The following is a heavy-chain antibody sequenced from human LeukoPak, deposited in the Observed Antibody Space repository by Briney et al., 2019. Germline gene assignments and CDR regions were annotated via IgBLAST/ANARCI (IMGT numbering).Heavy chain of an antibody. CDR1: GFTFGSYW. CDR3: ARELAFSTTQNY. Sequence: GGSLRLSCAASGFTFGSYWMSWVRQAPGKGLKWVANINEDGSDKYYVDSVKGRFTISRDNAKNSLYLQMNSLRAEDTAVYYCARELAFSTTQNYWGQGTLVTVSS. V-gene: IGHV3-7*01. CDR2: INEDGSDK. J-gene: IGHJ4*02. D-gene: IGHD1-1*01.